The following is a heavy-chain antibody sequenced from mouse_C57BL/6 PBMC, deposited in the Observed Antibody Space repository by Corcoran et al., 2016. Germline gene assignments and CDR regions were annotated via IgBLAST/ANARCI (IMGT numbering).Heavy chain of an antibody. D-gene: IGHD2-1*01. J-gene: IGHJ4*01. CDR3: AREEGIYGKGDYAMDY. V-gene: IGHV1-76*01. CDR1: GYTFTDYY. Sequence: QVQLKQSGAELVRPGASVKLSCKASGYTFTDYYINWVKQRPGQGLEWIARIYPGSGNTYYNEKFKGKATLTAEKSSSTAYMQLSSLTSEDSAVYFCAREEGIYGKGDYAMDYWGQGTSVTVSS. CDR2: IYPGSGNT.